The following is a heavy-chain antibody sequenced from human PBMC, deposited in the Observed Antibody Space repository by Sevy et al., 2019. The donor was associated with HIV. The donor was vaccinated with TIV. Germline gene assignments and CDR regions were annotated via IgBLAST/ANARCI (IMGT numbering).Heavy chain of an antibody. CDR3: AKVDVVVPVADYGLDV. V-gene: IGHV3-23*01. CDR2: ISRSGGST. J-gene: IGHJ6*02. Sequence: GGSLRLSCAASGFTFSNYAMTWVRQAPGKGLEWVSSISRSGGSTYYADSVKGRFTISRDNSKNTLYVQMNSLRAEDTALHYCAKVDVVVPVADYGLDVWGQGTTVTVSS. D-gene: IGHD2-2*01. CDR1: GFTFSNYA.